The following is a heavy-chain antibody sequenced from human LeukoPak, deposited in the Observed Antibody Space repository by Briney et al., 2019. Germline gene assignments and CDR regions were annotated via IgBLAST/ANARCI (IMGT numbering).Heavy chain of an antibody. Sequence: GGSLRLSCAASGFTFSHFWMSWVRQAPGKGLEWVAVIWYDGSNKYYADSVKGRFTISRDNSKNTLYLQMNSLRAEDTAVYYCARAAWLDYWGQGTLVTVSS. V-gene: IGHV3-33*08. D-gene: IGHD5-24*01. CDR2: IWYDGSNK. CDR1: GFTFSHFW. CDR3: ARAAWLDY. J-gene: IGHJ4*02.